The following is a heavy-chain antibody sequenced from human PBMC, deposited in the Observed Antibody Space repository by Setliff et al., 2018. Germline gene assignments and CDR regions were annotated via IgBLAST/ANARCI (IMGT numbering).Heavy chain of an antibody. CDR1: GYTFSRYG. CDR2: ISAYNGNT. J-gene: IGHJ6*03. V-gene: IGHV1-18*01. D-gene: IGHD3-22*01. CDR3: ARAGVDSRSSTDYRYYMDV. Sequence: ASVKVSCKASGYTFSRYGISWVRQAPGQGLEWMGWISAYNGNTNYAQKLQGRVTMTTDTSTSTGYMELRSLRSDDTAVYYCARAGVDSRSSTDYRYYMDVWGKGTTVTVSS.